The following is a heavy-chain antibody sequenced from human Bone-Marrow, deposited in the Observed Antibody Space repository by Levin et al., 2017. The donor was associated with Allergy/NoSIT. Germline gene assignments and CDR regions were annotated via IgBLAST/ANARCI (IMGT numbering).Heavy chain of an antibody. CDR3: ARVSLAVAGRGYVDS. V-gene: IGHV3-11*01. CDR1: GFTIGHYY. J-gene: IGHJ4*02. D-gene: IGHD6-19*01. Sequence: PGGSLRLSCVASGFTIGHYYMTWIRQAPGKGLESFSYSSGRNTNIYYADSVRGRFTISRDDAKNSLYLQMNSLRAEDTAVYYCARVSLAVAGRGYVDSWGPGTLVTVSS. CDR2: SSGRNTNI.